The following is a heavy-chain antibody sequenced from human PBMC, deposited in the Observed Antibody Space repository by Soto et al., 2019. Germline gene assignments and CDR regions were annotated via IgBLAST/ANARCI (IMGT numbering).Heavy chain of an antibody. CDR3: VREPSLYYYDYYGMDV. CDR2: IYYSGST. J-gene: IGHJ6*02. CDR1: GGSISSGDYY. V-gene: IGHV4-30-4*01. Sequence: QVQLQESGPGLVKPSQTLSLTCTVSGGSISSGDYYWSWIRQPPGKGLEWIGYIYYSGSTYYNPSVKSRVTISVDTSKNQFSLKLSSVTAADTAVYYCVREPSLYYYDYYGMDVWGQGTTVTVSS.